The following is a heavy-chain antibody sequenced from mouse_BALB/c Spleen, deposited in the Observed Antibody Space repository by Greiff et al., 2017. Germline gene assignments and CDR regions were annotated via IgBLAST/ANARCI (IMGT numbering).Heavy chain of an antibody. Sequence: EVQRVESGGGLVQPGGSLRLSCATSGFTFTDYYMSWVRQPPGKALEWLGFIRNKANGYTTEYSASVKGRFTISRDNSQSILYLQMNTLRAEDSATYYCARDRGYDDAMDYWGQGTSVTVSS. J-gene: IGHJ4*01. V-gene: IGHV7-3*02. CDR1: GFTFTDYY. D-gene: IGHD2-14*01. CDR2: IRNKANGYTT. CDR3: ARDRGYDDAMDY.